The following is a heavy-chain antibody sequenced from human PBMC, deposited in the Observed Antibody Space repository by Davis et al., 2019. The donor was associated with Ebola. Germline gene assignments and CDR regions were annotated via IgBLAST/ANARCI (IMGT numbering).Heavy chain of an antibody. D-gene: IGHD2-15*01. CDR1: GFTFSSYS. CDR2: ISSSSSTI. CDR3: AKDLLYSGGSCYPDY. J-gene: IGHJ4*02. V-gene: IGHV3-48*04. Sequence: GESLKISCAASGFTFSSYSMNWVRQAPGKGLEWVSYISSSSSTIYYADSVKGRFTISRDNAKNSLYLQMNSLRAEDTAVYYCAKDLLYSGGSCYPDYWGQGTLVTVSS.